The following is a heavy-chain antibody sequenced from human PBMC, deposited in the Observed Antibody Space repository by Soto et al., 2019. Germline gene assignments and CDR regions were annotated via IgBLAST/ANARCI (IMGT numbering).Heavy chain of an antibody. J-gene: IGHJ1*01. Sequence: GGSLRLSCAASGFTFDDYAMHWVRQAPGKGLEWVSGISWNSGSIGYADSVKGRFTISRDNAKNSLYLQMNSLRAEDTALYYCAKDRRSSSGWGHFQHWGQGTLVTVS. D-gene: IGHD6-19*01. CDR2: ISWNSGSI. CDR3: AKDRRSSSGWGHFQH. CDR1: GFTFDDYA. V-gene: IGHV3-9*01.